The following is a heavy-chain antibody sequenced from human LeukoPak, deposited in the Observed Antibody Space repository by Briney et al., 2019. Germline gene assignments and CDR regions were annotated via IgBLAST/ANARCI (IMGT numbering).Heavy chain of an antibody. V-gene: IGHV4-34*01. CDR3: ARGYGSGSYYGY. CDR2: INYSGST. J-gene: IGHJ4*02. CDR1: GGSFSGYY. Sequence: SETLSLTCTLYGGSFSGYYWSWIRQPPGKGLEWIGEINYSGSTNYNPSLKSRVTISVDTSKNQFSLKLNSVTAADTAVYYCARGYGSGSYYGYWGQGTLVTVSS. D-gene: IGHD3-10*01.